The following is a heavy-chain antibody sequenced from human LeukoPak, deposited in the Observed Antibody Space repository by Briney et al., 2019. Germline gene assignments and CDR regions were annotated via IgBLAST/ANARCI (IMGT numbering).Heavy chain of an antibody. Sequence: GGSLRLSCAASGFTFSSYWMSWVRQAPGKGLEWVANIKQDGSEKYYVDSVKGRFTISRDNAKNSLYLQMNSLRAEDTAVYYCARADFPGAPDIVVVPAAISGHFDYWGQGTLVTVSS. CDR1: GFTFSSYW. CDR3: ARADFPGAPDIVVVPAAISGHFDY. D-gene: IGHD2-2*02. J-gene: IGHJ4*02. V-gene: IGHV3-7*01. CDR2: IKQDGSEK.